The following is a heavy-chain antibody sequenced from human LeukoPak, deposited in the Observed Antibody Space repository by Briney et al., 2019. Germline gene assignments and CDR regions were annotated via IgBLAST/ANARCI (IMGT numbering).Heavy chain of an antibody. D-gene: IGHD5-24*01. CDR2: IIPIFGTA. CDR1: GGTFSSYA. V-gene: IGHV1-69*06. Sequence: SVKVSCKASGGTFSSYAISWVRPAPGQGLEWMGGIIPIFGTANYAQKFQGRVTITADKSTSTAYMELSSLRSEDTAVYYCARVEMATFAFDIWGQGTMVTVS. CDR3: ARVEMATFAFDI. J-gene: IGHJ3*02.